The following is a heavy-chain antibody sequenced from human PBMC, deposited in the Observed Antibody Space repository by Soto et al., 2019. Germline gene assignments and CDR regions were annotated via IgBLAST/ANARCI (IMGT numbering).Heavy chain of an antibody. CDR1: GFTFSDYA. CDR3: ANGRFLEWLLPDNWFDP. D-gene: IGHD3-3*01. CDR2: ISGSGGST. Sequence: EVQLLESGGGLVQPGGSLRLSCAASGFTFSDYAMNWVRQAPDKGLEWVSAISGSGGSTYYADSVKGRFTISRDNSKNTLYLQMNSLRVEDTAVYYCANGRFLEWLLPDNWFDPWGQGTLVIVSS. J-gene: IGHJ5*02. V-gene: IGHV3-23*01.